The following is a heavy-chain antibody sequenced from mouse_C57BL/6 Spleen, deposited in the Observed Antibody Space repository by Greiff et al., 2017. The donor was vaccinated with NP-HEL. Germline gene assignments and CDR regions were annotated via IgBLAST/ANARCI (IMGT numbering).Heavy chain of an antibody. D-gene: IGHD2-4*01. Sequence: QVQLKQPGAELVKPGASVKMSCKASGYTFTSYWITWVKQRPGQGLEWIGDIYPGSGSTNYNEKFKSKATLTVDTSSSTAYMQLSSLTSEDSAVYYCAILYYDYDRIAYWGQGTLVTVSA. J-gene: IGHJ3*01. CDR3: AILYYDYDRIAY. CDR2: IYPGSGST. CDR1: GYTFTSYW. V-gene: IGHV1-55*01.